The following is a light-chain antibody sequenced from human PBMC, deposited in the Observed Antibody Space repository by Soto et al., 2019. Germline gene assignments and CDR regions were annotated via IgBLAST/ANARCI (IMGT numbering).Light chain of an antibody. CDR3: ASFARGNNPYGL. J-gene: IGLJ2*01. CDR2: EVT. Sequence: QSALTQPPSASGSPGQSVTISCTGTSSDVGGYNYVSWYQQHPGKAPKLIIYEVTKRPSGVPDRFSGSKSGNTASLTVSGLQAEDEAYLYCASFARGNNPYGLVGGGTKLTVL. CDR1: SSDVGGYNY. V-gene: IGLV2-8*01.